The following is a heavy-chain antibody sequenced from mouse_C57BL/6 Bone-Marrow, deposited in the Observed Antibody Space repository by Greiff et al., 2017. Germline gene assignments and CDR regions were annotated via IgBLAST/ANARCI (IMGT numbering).Heavy chain of an antibody. V-gene: IGHV1-81*01. J-gene: IGHJ4*01. CDR1: GYTFTSYG. CDR3: ARIYGSSYGYAMDY. Sequence: QVQLQQSGAELARPGASVKLSCKASGYTFTSYGISWVKQRTGQGLEWIGEIYPRSGNTYYNEKFKGKATLTADKSSSTAYMELRSLTSEDSAVYFCARIYGSSYGYAMDYWGQGTSGTVAS. CDR2: IYPRSGNT. D-gene: IGHD1-1*01.